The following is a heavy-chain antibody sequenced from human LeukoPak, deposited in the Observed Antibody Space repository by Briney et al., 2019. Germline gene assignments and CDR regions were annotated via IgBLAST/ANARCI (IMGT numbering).Heavy chain of an antibody. V-gene: IGHV4-39*07. CDR3: AREGGSGSYWPPPDY. J-gene: IGHJ4*02. CDR2: IYYSGST. Sequence: SETLSLTCTVSGGSISSSSYYWGWIRQPPGKGLEWIGSIYYSGSTYYNPSLKSRVTISVDTSKNQFSLKLSSVTAADTAVYYCAREGGSGSYWPPPDYWGQGTLVTVSS. D-gene: IGHD1-26*01. CDR1: GGSISSSSYY.